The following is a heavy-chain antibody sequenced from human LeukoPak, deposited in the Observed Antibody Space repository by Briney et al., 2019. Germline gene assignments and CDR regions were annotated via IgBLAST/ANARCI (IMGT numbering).Heavy chain of an antibody. Sequence: GESLKISCKGSRYSFTSYWIGWVRQMPGKGLVWMGIVYPGDSDTRYSPSFQGQVTISAGKSISTAYLQWSSLKASDTAMYYCARPFRYSSSWYRTRVPNAFDIWGQGTMVTVSS. CDR1: RYSFTSYW. CDR2: VYPGDSDT. J-gene: IGHJ3*02. CDR3: ARPFRYSSSWYRTRVPNAFDI. D-gene: IGHD6-13*01. V-gene: IGHV5-51*01.